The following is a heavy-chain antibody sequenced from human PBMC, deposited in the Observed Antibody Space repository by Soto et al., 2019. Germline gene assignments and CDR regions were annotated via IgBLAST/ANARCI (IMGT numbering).Heavy chain of an antibody. CDR3: AHRLVAKPRGSGAFDI. D-gene: IGHD3-16*01. V-gene: IGHV2-5*02. CDR2: IYWDDDK. Sequence: QITLKESGPTLVKPTQSLTLTCTFPGFSLSTSGVGVGWIRQPPGKALEWLALIYWDDDKRYSPSLKSRLTITKDTSKNQVELTMTNMDPVDTATYYCAHRLVAKPRGSGAFDIWGQGTMVTVSS. CDR1: GFSLSTSGVG. J-gene: IGHJ3*02.